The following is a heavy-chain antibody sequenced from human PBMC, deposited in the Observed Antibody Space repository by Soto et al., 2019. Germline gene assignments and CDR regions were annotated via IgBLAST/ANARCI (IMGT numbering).Heavy chain of an antibody. D-gene: IGHD2-2*02. CDR2: IIPIFGTA. CDR1: GGTLSSYA. J-gene: IGHJ4*02. V-gene: IGHV1-69*01. CDR3: ARGRFCSSTSCYTGPGEFDY. Sequence: QVQLVQSGAEVKKPGSSVKVSCKASGGTLSSYAISWVRQAPGQGLEWMGGIIPIFGTANYAQKFQGRVTITADESTSTAYMELSNLRSEDTAVYYCARGRFCSSTSCYTGPGEFDYWGQGTLVTVSS.